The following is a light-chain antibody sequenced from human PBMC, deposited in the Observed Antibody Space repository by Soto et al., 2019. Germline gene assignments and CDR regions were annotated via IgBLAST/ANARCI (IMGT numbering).Light chain of an antibody. CDR2: AAS. CDR3: QQSYTTPIT. J-gene: IGKJ5*01. CDR1: QTIISH. Sequence: DVQMNQSPSALSAYVGDRVIITCRASQTIISHLNWYQQKPGKAPNLLVYAASSLQSGVPSRFTGSGSGTDFTLTISSLQPEDFAPYFCQQSYTTPITFGQGTRLEI. V-gene: IGKV1-39*01.